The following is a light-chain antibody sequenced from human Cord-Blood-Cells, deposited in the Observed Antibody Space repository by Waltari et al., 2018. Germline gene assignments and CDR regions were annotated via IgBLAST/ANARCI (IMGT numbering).Light chain of an antibody. Sequence: QSVLTQPHSVSGAPGQRVTISCTGSSSNIGAGYDVHWYQQLPGTAPNLLIYGNSNRPSGVPDRFSGSKSGTSASLAITGLQAEDEADYYCQSYDSSLSVVFGGGTKLTVL. V-gene: IGLV1-40*01. CDR3: QSYDSSLSVV. CDR1: SSNIGAGYD. J-gene: IGLJ2*01. CDR2: GNS.